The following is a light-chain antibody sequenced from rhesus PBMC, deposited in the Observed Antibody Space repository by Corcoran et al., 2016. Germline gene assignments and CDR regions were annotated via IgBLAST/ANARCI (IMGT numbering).Light chain of an antibody. CDR2: YAN. V-gene: IGKV1-32*02. J-gene: IGKJ4*01. CDR1: QGISSY. Sequence: DIQMSQSPSSLSASVGDRVTITFRASQGISSYLNWYQQKPGKAPKLLIYYANSLESGVPSRFSGSGSGTDFTLTISSLQPEDFATYYCQQGNSNPLTFGGGTKVEIK. CDR3: QQGNSNPLT.